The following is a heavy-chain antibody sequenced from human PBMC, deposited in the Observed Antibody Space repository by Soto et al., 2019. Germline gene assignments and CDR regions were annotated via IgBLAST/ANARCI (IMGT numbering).Heavy chain of an antibody. J-gene: IGHJ4*02. CDR3: AADSSFTVTPSAEFDY. D-gene: IGHD4-17*01. CDR1: GFTLTRSA. CDR2: IVVGSGNT. Sequence: QMQLVQSGPEVKKPGTSVKVSCKASGFTLTRSAMQWVRQARGQRLEWIGWIVVGSGNTNYAQKFQERVTITRDMSTSPAYMELSSLRSEDPAVYYCAADSSFTVTPSAEFDYWGQGTLVTVSS. V-gene: IGHV1-58*02.